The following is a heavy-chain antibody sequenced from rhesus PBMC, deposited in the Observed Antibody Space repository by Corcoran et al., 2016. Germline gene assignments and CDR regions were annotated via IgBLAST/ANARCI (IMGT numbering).Heavy chain of an antibody. Sequence: QVQLQQWGEGLVKPSETLSLTCAVYGGSVSGYWWGWIRQPPGKGREWIGRIRSGGSPNHNPSLKSRATISIDTSKNQFSRKLSSVTAADTAVYYCARPSPNNSLDVWGRGVLVTVSS. CDR3: ARPSPNNSLDV. CDR2: IRSGGSP. J-gene: IGHJ5-2*02. V-gene: IGHV4-160*01. CDR1: GGSVSGYW.